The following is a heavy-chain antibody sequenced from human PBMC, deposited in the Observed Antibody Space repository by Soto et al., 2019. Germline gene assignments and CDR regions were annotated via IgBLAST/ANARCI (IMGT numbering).Heavy chain of an antibody. V-gene: IGHV1-46*01. Sequence: GASVKVSCKASGFTFTSYYMHWVRQAPGQGLEWMGIINPSGGSTSYAQKFQGRVTITRDTSASTAYMELSSLRSEDTAVYYCARNKWLSGYSNGYYYYYGMDVWGQGTTVTVSS. CDR3: ARNKWLSGYSNGYYYYYGMDV. D-gene: IGHD3-22*01. CDR1: GFTFTSYY. J-gene: IGHJ6*02. CDR2: INPSGGST.